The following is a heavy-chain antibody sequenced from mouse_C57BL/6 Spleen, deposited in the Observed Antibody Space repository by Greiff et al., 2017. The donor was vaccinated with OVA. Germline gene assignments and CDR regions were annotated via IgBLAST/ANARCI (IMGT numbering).Heavy chain of an antibody. D-gene: IGHD1-1*01. J-gene: IGHJ4*01. V-gene: IGHV1-18*01. Sequence: EVQVVESGPELVKPGASVKLSCKASGYTFTDYYMDWVKQRPGQSLEWIGDINPNNGGTIYNQKFKGTATLTVDKSSSTAYMQLRSLTSEDTAVYYCARRRRYPYAMDYWGQGTSVTVSS. CDR2: INPNNGGT. CDR1: GYTFTDYY. CDR3: ARRRRYPYAMDY.